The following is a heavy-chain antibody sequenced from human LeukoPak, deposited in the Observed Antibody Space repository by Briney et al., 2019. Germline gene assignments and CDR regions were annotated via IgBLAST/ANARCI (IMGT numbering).Heavy chain of an antibody. CDR1: GGSFSGYY. CDR3: ASFRWGVGFEY. D-gene: IGHD3-16*01. CDR2: INHSGST. J-gene: IGHJ4*02. Sequence: SETLSLTCAVYGGSFSGYYWSCIRQTPGKGLEWIGEINHSGSTNYNPSLKSQLTISVDTSKNQFSLKLNSLTAADTAVYYCASFRWGVGFEYWGQGTLVTVSS. V-gene: IGHV4-34*01.